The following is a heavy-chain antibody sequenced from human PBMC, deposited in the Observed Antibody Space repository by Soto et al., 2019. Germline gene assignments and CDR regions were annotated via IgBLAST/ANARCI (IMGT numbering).Heavy chain of an antibody. Sequence: EVQLLESGGGLVQPGGSLRLSCAASGFTFSSYAMSWVRQAPGKGLEWVSAISGSGGSTYYADSVKGRFTISRDNSKNRLYLQMNSLRAEDTAVYYCAKDRGMAVAGNDYWGQGTLVTVSS. CDR1: GFTFSSYA. D-gene: IGHD6-19*01. CDR3: AKDRGMAVAGNDY. J-gene: IGHJ4*02. V-gene: IGHV3-23*01. CDR2: ISGSGGST.